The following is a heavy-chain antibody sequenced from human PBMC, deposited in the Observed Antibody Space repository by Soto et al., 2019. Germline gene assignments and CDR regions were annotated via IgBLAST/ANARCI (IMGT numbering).Heavy chain of an antibody. CDR2: ISWDSGIL. J-gene: IGHJ4*02. Sequence: GGSLRLSCAASGFTFDDAAMHWVRQAPGKGLEWVSSISWDSGILGYADAVKGRFTISRDNAKNSLYLQMNSLRVEDTALYYCAKGGATVTTWFDYWGQGTLVTVSS. CDR1: GFTFDDAA. D-gene: IGHD4-4*01. CDR3: AKGGATVTTWFDY. V-gene: IGHV3-9*01.